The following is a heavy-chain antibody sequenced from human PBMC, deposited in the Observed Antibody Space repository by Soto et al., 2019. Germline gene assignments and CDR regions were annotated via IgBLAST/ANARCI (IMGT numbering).Heavy chain of an antibody. CDR2: IYHSGST. D-gene: IGHD2-2*01. Sequence: QVQLQESGPGLVKPSGTLSLTCAVSGGSISSSNWWSWVRQPPGKGLEWIGEIYHSGSTNYNPSLKVRVTISVDNSKNQFSLKLSSVTAADTAVYYCARVVGGYYYGMDVWGQGTTVTVSS. J-gene: IGHJ6*02. V-gene: IGHV4-4*02. CDR1: GGSISSSNW. CDR3: ARVVGGYYYGMDV.